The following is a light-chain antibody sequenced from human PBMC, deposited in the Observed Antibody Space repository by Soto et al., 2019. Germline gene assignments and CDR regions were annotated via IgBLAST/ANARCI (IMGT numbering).Light chain of an antibody. J-gene: IGLJ1*01. CDR2: DAS. V-gene: IGLV2-14*01. Sequence: QSALTQPASVSGSPGQSITISCTGTSSDVGGYNYVSWYQQHPGKAPKLKIYDASNRPSGVSNLFSGSNSGNTASLTISGLQAEDEADYYCSSYTSSSTLYVFGTGTKVTVL. CDR1: SSDVGGYNY. CDR3: SSYTSSSTLYV.